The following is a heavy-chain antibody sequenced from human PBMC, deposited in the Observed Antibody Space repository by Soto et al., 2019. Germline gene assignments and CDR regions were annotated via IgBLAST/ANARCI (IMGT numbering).Heavy chain of an antibody. J-gene: IGHJ4*02. CDR1: GASISPYY. V-gene: IGHV4-59*08. CDR2: VYYTGST. CDR3: ARHHEYCSGGTCYVVDY. D-gene: IGHD2-15*01. Sequence: QVQLQESGPGLVKPSETLSLTCTVSGASISPYYWTWIRQPPGKELEWIGYVYYTGSTNYSPSLERRVTMSLSTSKSQFSLMLTSVTAADTAVYYCARHHEYCSGGTCYVVDYWGPGTLVTVSS.